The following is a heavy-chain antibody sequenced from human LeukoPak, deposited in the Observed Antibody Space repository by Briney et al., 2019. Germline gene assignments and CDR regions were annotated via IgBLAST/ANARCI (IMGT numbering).Heavy chain of an antibody. CDR3: AREGDISVITYAY. V-gene: IGHV3-7*01. CDR1: GFTFSSFW. Sequence: PGGSLRLSCAASGFTFSSFWMNWLRQAPGKGLEWVANIKQDGSEKYYADSVKGRFNISRDNAKNSLFLQMNSLRAEDTAVYYCAREGDISVITYAYWGQGTLVTVSS. CDR2: IKQDGSEK. J-gene: IGHJ4*02. D-gene: IGHD5-12*01.